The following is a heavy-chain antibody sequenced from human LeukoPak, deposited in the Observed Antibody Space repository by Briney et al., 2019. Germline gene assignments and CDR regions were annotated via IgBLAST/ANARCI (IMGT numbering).Heavy chain of an antibody. CDR2: IIPIFGTA. CDR1: GGTFISYA. D-gene: IGHD3-22*01. J-gene: IGHJ4*02. CDR3: ASSDTYYYDSSGYLSFDY. V-gene: IGHV1-69*05. Sequence: SVKVSCKASGGTFISYAISWVRQAPGQELEWMGRIIPIFGTANYAQKFQGRVTITTDESTSTAYMELSSLRSEDTAVYYCASSDTYYYDSSGYLSFDYWGQGTLVTVSS.